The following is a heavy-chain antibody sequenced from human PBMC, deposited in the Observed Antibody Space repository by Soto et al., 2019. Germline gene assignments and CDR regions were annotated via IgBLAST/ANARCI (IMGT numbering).Heavy chain of an antibody. Sequence: SETLSLTCTVSGGSISSYYWSWIRQPPGKGLEWIGYIYYSGSTNYNPSLKSRVTISVDTSKNQFSLKLSSVTAADTAVYYCARVDHHSGDYTYDYWGQGTQVTVSS. D-gene: IGHD4-17*01. V-gene: IGHV4-59*08. CDR2: IYYSGST. CDR1: GGSISSYY. CDR3: ARVDHHSGDYTYDY. J-gene: IGHJ4*02.